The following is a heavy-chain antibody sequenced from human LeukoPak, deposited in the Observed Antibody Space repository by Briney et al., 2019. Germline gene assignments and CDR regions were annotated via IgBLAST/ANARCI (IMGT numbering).Heavy chain of an antibody. CDR3: ARGQGYESYYYMDV. CDR1: GFTFSSYS. CDR2: ISSSSSTI. V-gene: IGHV3-48*01. D-gene: IGHD2-2*01. J-gene: IGHJ6*03. Sequence: GGSLRLSCAASGFTFSSYSMNWVRQAPGKGLEWVSYISSSSSTIYYADSVKGRFTISRDNAKNSLYLQMNSLRPEDTAVFYCARGQGYESYYYMDVWGKGTTVSVSS.